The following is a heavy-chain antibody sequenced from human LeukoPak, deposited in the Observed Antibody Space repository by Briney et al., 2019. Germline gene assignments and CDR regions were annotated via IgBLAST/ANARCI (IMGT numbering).Heavy chain of an antibody. V-gene: IGHV3-74*01. CDR2: INTDGTVT. Sequence: PGGSVRLSCAASGFTFSKYWMLWVRQAPGKGLESVSRINTDGTVTTYAASVKGRFTVSRDNAENTMFLQMNSVRDEDTAVYYCATKQWLAPPPDSWGQGTPVTVSS. CDR1: GFTFSKYW. J-gene: IGHJ4*02. D-gene: IGHD6-19*01. CDR3: ATKQWLAPPPDS.